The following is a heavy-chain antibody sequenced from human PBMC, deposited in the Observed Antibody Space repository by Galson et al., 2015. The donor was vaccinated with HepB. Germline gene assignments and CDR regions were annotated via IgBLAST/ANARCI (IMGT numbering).Heavy chain of an antibody. Sequence: SLRLSCAASGFTVSSIYMHWVRQGPGKGLEWVSVMYCGGSTYYADSVKGRLTISRDNSRNTLYLQMDNLRAEDTAVYYCARRYYDSSGYSHGMDVWGQGTTVTVSS. CDR2: MYCGGST. CDR1: GFTVSSIY. J-gene: IGHJ6*02. CDR3: ARRYYDSSGYSHGMDV. D-gene: IGHD3-22*01. V-gene: IGHV3-66*04.